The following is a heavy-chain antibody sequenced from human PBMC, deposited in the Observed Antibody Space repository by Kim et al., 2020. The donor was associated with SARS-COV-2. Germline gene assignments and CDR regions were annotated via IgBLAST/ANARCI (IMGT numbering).Heavy chain of an antibody. D-gene: IGHD2-15*01. J-gene: IGHJ6*02. CDR2: IGTAGDT. V-gene: IGHV3-13*04. CDR3: ARGGYCSGGSCRNYYYYYYGMDV. CDR1: GFTFSSYD. Sequence: GGSLRLSCAASGFTFSSYDMHWVRQATGKGLEWVSAIGTAGDTYYPGSVKGRFTISRENAKNSLYLQMNSLRAGDTAVYYCARGGYCSGGSCRNYYYYYYGMDVWGQGTTVTVSS.